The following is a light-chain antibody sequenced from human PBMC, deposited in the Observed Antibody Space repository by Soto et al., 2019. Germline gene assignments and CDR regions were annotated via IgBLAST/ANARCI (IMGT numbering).Light chain of an antibody. J-gene: IGLJ1*01. V-gene: IGLV2-14*01. CDR1: SSDVGAYSY. CDR2: EVS. Sequence: QSVLTQPASVSGSPGQSITISCTGTSSDVGAYSYVSWYQQHPGKAPKLMIYEVSNRPSGLSNRFSGSKSGNTASLIISGLQAEDEADYYCSSYISSSTRVFGTGTKVTVL. CDR3: SSYISSSTRV.